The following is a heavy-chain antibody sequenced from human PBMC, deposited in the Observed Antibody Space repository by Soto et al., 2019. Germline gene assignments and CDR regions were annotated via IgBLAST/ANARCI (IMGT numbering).Heavy chain of an antibody. CDR3: ARGRPCTGGSCGTFDY. V-gene: IGHV1-18*01. Sequence: QVQLVQSGAEVKKSGASVRVSCKASGYTFTNYAITWVRQAPGQGLEWMGWINALNANTNHAQKLQGRLVMTTDTITATAHMELRSLTSDDTAVYYCARGRPCTGGSCGTFDYWGQGTLVTVSS. CDR2: INALNANT. D-gene: IGHD2-15*01. CDR1: GYTFTNYA. J-gene: IGHJ4*02.